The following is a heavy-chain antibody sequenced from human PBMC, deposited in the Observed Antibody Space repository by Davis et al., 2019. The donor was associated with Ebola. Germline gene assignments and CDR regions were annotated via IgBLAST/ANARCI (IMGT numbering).Heavy chain of an antibody. CDR3: TTPGGQDSGYDVFDI. Sequence: SVKVSCKTSGDIFNSYAFSWVRQAPGQGLEWMGGIIPMIGRINYAQKFQGRVTVTRDTSTTTVYMDLSSLRSEDTALYYCTTPGGQDSGYDVFDIWGQGTMVTVSS. V-gene: IGHV1-69*10. CDR1: GDIFNSYA. CDR2: IIPMIGRI. D-gene: IGHD5-12*01. J-gene: IGHJ3*02.